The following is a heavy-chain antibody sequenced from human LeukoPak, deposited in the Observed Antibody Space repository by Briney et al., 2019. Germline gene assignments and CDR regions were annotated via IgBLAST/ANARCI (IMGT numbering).Heavy chain of an antibody. J-gene: IGHJ4*02. CDR2: INHSGSP. CDR3: GSRRTAMFGVIKGPIDY. CDR1: GGSFNDYY. V-gene: IGHV4-34*01. D-gene: IGHD3-3*01. Sequence: PSETLSLTCAVYGGSFNDYYWTWIRQPPGKGLEWIGEINHSGSPNNNPSLKSRVSISFDTSKNQFSLKLTSVTAADTAVYYCGSRRTAMFGVIKGPIDYWGQGTLVTVSS.